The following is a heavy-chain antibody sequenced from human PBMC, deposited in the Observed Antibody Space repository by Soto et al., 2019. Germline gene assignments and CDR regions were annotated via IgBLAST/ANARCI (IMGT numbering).Heavy chain of an antibody. D-gene: IGHD6-13*01. V-gene: IGHV3-30*18. Sequence: QVQLVESGGGVVQPGRSLRLSCAASGFTFSSYGMHWVRQAPGKGLEWVSVISHDGSNKYYADSVKGRFTISRDNSKNTLYLQMNSLRAEDTAVYYCEKGDRIAADGHFDYWGQGTLVTVSS. CDR2: ISHDGSNK. J-gene: IGHJ4*02. CDR3: EKGDRIAADGHFDY. CDR1: GFTFSSYG.